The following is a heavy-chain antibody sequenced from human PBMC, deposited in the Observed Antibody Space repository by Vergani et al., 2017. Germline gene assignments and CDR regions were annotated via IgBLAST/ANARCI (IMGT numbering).Heavy chain of an antibody. Sequence: QLQLQESGPGLVKPSETLSLTCTVSGGSISSSSYYWGWIRQPPGKGLEWIGSFYYSGSTYYNPSLRSRVTISVDTSKNQFSLNLSSVPAADTAVYYCATTETYYDILTGYSNDAFDIWGQGTMVTVSS. J-gene: IGHJ3*02. V-gene: IGHV4-39*01. CDR2: FYYSGST. CDR1: GGSISSSSYY. CDR3: ATTETYYDILTGYSNDAFDI. D-gene: IGHD3-9*01.